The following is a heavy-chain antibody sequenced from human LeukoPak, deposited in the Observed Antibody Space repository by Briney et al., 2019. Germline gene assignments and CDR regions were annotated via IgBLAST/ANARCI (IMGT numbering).Heavy chain of an antibody. V-gene: IGHV3-48*04. CDR1: GFSFSTYS. D-gene: IGHD6-13*01. Sequence: GGSLRLSCAASGFSFSTYSMNWVRQAPGKGLEWVSYISGSSDAVYYADSVKGRFTISRDNAKKSLYLQMNGLRAGDTAVYYCAREGIYSSSWFDALDIWGQGTMVTVSS. CDR2: ISGSSDAV. CDR3: AREGIYSSSWFDALDI. J-gene: IGHJ3*02.